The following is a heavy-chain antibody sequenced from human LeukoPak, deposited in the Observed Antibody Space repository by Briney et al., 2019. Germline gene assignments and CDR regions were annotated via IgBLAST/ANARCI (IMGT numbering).Heavy chain of an antibody. D-gene: IGHD6-6*01. CDR3: ARAFVRGQVNY. Sequence: SETLSLTCTVSGGSISSYYWSWIRQPAGKGLEWIGRSSGSNSYNPSLKSRVTMSVDTSKNQFSLKLSSVTAADTAVYYCARAFVRGQVNYWGQGTLVTVSS. CDR2: SSGSN. J-gene: IGHJ4*02. CDR1: GGSISSYY. V-gene: IGHV4-4*07.